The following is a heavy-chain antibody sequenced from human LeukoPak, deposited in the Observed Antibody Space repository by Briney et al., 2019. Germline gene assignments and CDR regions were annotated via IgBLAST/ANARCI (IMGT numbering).Heavy chain of an antibody. CDR2: IYPGDSDT. CDR1: GYSFTSYW. Sequence: GESLKISCKGSGYSFTSYWIGWVRQMPGKGLEWMGIIYPGDSDTRYSPSFQGQVTISADKSISTAYLQWSSLKASDTAMYYCARQRSYYDSSGYYYAFDIWGQGTMVTVS. J-gene: IGHJ3*02. D-gene: IGHD3-22*01. CDR3: ARQRSYYDSSGYYYAFDI. V-gene: IGHV5-51*01.